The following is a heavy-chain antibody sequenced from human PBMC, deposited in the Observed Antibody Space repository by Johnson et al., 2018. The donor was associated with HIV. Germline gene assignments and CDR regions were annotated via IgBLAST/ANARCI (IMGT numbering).Heavy chain of an antibody. CDR1: GFTFSTYD. CDR3: ARTGVLGAFDI. CDR2: IGTAGDT. V-gene: IGHV3-13*01. D-gene: IGHD2-8*02. J-gene: IGHJ3*02. Sequence: VQLVESGGGLVRPGGSLRLSCAASGFTFSTYDMYWVRQATGKGLEWVSTIGTAGDTYYAGSVKGQFTISRENANNSLYLQMNSLRAGDTAVYYCARTGVLGAFDIWGQGTMVTVSS.